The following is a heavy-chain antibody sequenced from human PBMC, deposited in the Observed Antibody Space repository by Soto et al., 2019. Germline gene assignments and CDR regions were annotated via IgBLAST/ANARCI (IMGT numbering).Heavy chain of an antibody. CDR3: ARHPGGRGYYYGMDV. CDR1: GGTFSGYA. J-gene: IGHJ6*02. V-gene: IGHV1-69*05. Sequence: GASVKVSCKASGGTFSGYAISWVRQAPGQGLEWMGGIIPIFGTANYAQKFQGRVTITTDESTSTAYMELSSLRSEDTAVYYCARHPGGRGYYYGMDVWGQGTTVTVS. CDR2: IIPIFGTA. D-gene: IGHD2-15*01.